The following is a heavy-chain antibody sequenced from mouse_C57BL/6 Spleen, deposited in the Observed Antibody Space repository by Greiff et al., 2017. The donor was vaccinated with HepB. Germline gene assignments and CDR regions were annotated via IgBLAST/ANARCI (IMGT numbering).Heavy chain of an antibody. CDR3: TTGYGRTSFDY. J-gene: IGHJ2*01. CDR1: GFNIKDDY. D-gene: IGHD1-1*01. CDR2: IDPENGDT. V-gene: IGHV14-4*01. Sequence: EVQLQQSGAELVRPGASVKLSCTASGFNIKDDYMHWVKQRPEPGLEWIGWIDPENGDTEYASKFQGKATITADTSSNTAYLQLSSLTSEDTAVYYCTTGYGRTSFDYGGQGTTLTVSS.